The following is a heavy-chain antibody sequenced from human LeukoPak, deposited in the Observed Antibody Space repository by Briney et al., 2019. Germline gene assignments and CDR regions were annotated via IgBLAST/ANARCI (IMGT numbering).Heavy chain of an antibody. CDR3: ARRPTGDPKFDY. Sequence: PSETLSLTCSVSGGSISNYFWTWIRQPPGKGLEWIGYIYSSGSTYYNPSLKSRVTISVDTSKNQFSLKLITVTAADTAVYYCARRPTGDPKFDYWGQGTLVTVSS. CDR1: GGSISNYF. V-gene: IGHV4-59*12. CDR2: IYSSGST. D-gene: IGHD7-27*01. J-gene: IGHJ4*02.